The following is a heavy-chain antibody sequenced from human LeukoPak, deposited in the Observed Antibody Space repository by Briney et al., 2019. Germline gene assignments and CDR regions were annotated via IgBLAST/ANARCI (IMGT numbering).Heavy chain of an antibody. D-gene: IGHD3-10*01. Sequence: ASVKVSCKASGYTFTSYGISWVRQAPGQGLEWMGWISAYNGNTNYAQKLQGRVTMTTDTSTSTAYMEPRSLRSDDTAVYYCARDMDVDGAFDIWGQGTMVTVSS. CDR2: ISAYNGNT. J-gene: IGHJ3*02. CDR1: GYTFTSYG. CDR3: ARDMDVDGAFDI. V-gene: IGHV1-18*01.